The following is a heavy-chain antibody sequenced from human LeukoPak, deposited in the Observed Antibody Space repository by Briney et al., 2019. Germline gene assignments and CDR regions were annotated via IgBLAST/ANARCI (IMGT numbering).Heavy chain of an antibody. Sequence: GGSLRLSCGASGFTFSCYSMNWVRQAPGKGLEWVSCISSSSSYIYYADSVKGRFTISRDNAKNAVYLQMDGLRAEDTAVYYCTRLAAAGSGRWAPDYWGQGTLVTVSS. CDR2: ISSSSSYI. CDR1: GFTFSCYS. V-gene: IGHV3-21*06. D-gene: IGHD1-14*01. CDR3: TRLAAAGSGRWAPDY. J-gene: IGHJ4*02.